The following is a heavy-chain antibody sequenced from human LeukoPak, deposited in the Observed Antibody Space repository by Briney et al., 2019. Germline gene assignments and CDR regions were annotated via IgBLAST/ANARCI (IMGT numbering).Heavy chain of an antibody. J-gene: IGHJ4*02. CDR1: GFTFSSYG. CDR3: ARGETYYYDSSGYSPHY. Sequence: GGSLRLSCAASGFTFSSYGMHWVRQAPGKGLEWVAVIWYDGSNKYYADSVKGRFTISRDNSKNTLYLQMNSLRAEDTAVYYCARGETYYYDSSGYSPHYWGQGTLVTVSS. CDR2: IWYDGSNK. D-gene: IGHD3-22*01. V-gene: IGHV3-33*01.